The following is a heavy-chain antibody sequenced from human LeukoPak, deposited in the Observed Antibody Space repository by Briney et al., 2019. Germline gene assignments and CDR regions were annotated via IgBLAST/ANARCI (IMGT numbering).Heavy chain of an antibody. CDR3: SKDVDRSSWFGPFDP. J-gene: IGHJ5*02. Sequence: PGGSLRLSCAASGFTFISYAISWVRQAPGKGLEWVSAISGCSGSTYYADYLKGRFTISTDNSTNTLYLQMNSLRAEDTTVYYCSKDVDRSSWFGPFDPCGEGTLCTVSS. V-gene: IGHV3-23*01. CDR1: GFTFISYA. D-gene: IGHD6-13*01. CDR2: ISGCSGST.